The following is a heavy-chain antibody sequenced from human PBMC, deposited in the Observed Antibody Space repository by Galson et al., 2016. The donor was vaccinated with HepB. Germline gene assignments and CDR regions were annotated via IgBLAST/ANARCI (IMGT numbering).Heavy chain of an antibody. V-gene: IGHV4-39*07. CDR2: IYYSGST. Sequence: LSLTCTVSGGSISGSPYYWGWIRQPPGKGLEWIGSIYYSGSTYYNPSLKSRVTISLDMSKNQFSLNLNSVTAADTAMYYSATDPHFWGQGTLVTVSS. CDR1: GGSISGSPYY. CDR3: ATDPHF. J-gene: IGHJ4*02.